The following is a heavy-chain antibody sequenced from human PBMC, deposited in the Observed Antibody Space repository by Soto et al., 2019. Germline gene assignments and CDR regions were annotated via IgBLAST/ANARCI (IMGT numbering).Heavy chain of an antibody. CDR2: IYYSGST. Sequence: QVQLQESGPGLVKPSQTLSLTCTVSGGSISSGGYYWSWIRQHPGKVLEWIGYIYYSGSTYYNPSLKSRVTIPVDTSKNQFSLKLSSVTAADTAVYYCARRTAAGIQFWFDPWGQGTLVTVSS. D-gene: IGHD6-13*01. J-gene: IGHJ5*02. CDR3: ARRTAAGIQFWFDP. V-gene: IGHV4-31*03. CDR1: GGSISSGGYY.